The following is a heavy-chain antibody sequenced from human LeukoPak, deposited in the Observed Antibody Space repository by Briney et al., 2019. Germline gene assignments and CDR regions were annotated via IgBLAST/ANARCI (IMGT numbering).Heavy chain of an antibody. CDR1: GGSISGTNW. Sequence: SETLSLTCGVSGGSISGTNWWSWVRQPPGQGLEWIGEISLAGQTNYNPSLNGRVTLSLDKSSNQLSLHLTSVTAADTATYFCSRESGPFCPFGYWGQGTLVIVSS. CDR2: ISLAGQT. D-gene: IGHD1-26*01. J-gene: IGHJ4*02. V-gene: IGHV4/OR15-8*02. CDR3: SRESGPFCPFGY.